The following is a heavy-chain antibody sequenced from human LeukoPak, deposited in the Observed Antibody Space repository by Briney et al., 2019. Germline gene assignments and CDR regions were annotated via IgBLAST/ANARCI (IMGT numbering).Heavy chain of an antibody. CDR3: ARDLGINTGWYGFDS. Sequence: SETLSLTCNVSGGSINVDYNTDYWSWIRQPAGKGLEWLGRVHASEITSYNPSFRGRVTVSLDKSLNQVSLHLASVTAADTAVYYCARDLGINTGWYGFDSWGLGILVTVSS. CDR2: VHASEIT. V-gene: IGHV4-4*07. CDR1: GGSINVDYNTDY. J-gene: IGHJ4*02. D-gene: IGHD6-19*01.